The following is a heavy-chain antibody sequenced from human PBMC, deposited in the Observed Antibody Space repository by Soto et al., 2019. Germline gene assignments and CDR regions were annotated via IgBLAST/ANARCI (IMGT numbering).Heavy chain of an antibody. D-gene: IGHD3-9*01. V-gene: IGHV3-15*01. CDR3: TTSPDWVYYYYGMDV. J-gene: IGHJ6*02. CDR2: IKSKTDGGTT. Sequence: PGGSLRLSCAASGFTFSNAWMSWVHQAPGKGLEWVGRIKSKTDGGTTDYAAPVKGRFTISRDDSKNTLYLQMNSLKTEDTAVYYCTTSPDWVYYYYGMDVWGQGTTVTVSS. CDR1: GFTFSNAW.